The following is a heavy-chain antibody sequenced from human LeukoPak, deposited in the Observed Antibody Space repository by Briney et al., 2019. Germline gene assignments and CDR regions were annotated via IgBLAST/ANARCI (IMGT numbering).Heavy chain of an antibody. J-gene: IGHJ4*02. CDR3: ARVRAGGYFDY. Sequence: GGSLRLSCAASGITFNSYSMSWVRQAPGKGLEWLSYISSSSGNIFYTDSVKGRFTISKDNAKNSLYLQMSSLRDEDTAVYYCARVRAGGYFDYWGEGTVVSVSS. CDR1: GITFNSYS. V-gene: IGHV3-48*02. D-gene: IGHD4-23*01. CDR2: ISSSSGNI.